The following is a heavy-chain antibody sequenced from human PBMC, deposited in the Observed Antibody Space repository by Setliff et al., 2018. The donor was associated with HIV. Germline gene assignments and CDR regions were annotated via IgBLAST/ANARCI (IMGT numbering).Heavy chain of an antibody. V-gene: IGHV1-69*13. CDR1: GGTFSSYD. CDR2: IIPVFGET. J-gene: IGHJ6*03. D-gene: IGHD3-22*01. CDR3: ARARRDSYDRGRRNHYYIDV. Sequence: GASVKVSCKASGGTFSSYDISWVRQAPGQGLEWMGRIIPVFGETNYAQKFQGRVTITADEFTSTAYMELSSLKFEDTAVYYCARARRDSYDRGRRNHYYIDVWGKGTTVTVSS.